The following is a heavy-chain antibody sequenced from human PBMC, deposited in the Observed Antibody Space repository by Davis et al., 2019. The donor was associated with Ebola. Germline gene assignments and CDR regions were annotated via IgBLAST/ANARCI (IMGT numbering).Heavy chain of an antibody. Sequence: MPSETLFLTCTVSGGSISSGDYYWSWIRQPPGKGLEWIGYIYYSGSTYYNPSLKSRVTISVDTSKNQFSLKLSSVTAADTAVYYCARVVSYGDYESGYYFDYWGQGTLVTVSS. CDR3: ARVVSYGDYESGYYFDY. D-gene: IGHD4-17*01. CDR2: IYYSGST. CDR1: GGSISSGDYY. V-gene: IGHV4-30-4*01. J-gene: IGHJ4*02.